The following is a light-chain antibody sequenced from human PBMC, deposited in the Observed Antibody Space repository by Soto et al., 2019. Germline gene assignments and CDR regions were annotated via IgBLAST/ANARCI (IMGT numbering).Light chain of an antibody. V-gene: IGKV1-39*01. CDR3: QQSYSTLGT. Sequence: DIQMTQSPSSLSASVGDRVTITCRASQDISNFLNWFQQKPGKAPKLLIYAASSLQSGVPSRFSGSGSGTDFTLTISSLQPEDFATYYCQQSYSTLGTFGQGTKVDIK. CDR2: AAS. CDR1: QDISNF. J-gene: IGKJ1*01.